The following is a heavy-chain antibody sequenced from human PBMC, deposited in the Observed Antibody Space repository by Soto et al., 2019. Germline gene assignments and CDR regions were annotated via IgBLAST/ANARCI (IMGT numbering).Heavy chain of an antibody. CDR2: ISSSGSTI. Sequence: QVQLVESGGGLVKPGGSLRLSCAASGFTFSDYYMSWIRQAPGKGLEWVSYISSSGSTIYYADSVKGRFTISRDNAKNSLYLQMNSLRAEDTAVYYCARTPGYCSGGSCYPFYYFDYWGQGTLVTVSS. CDR1: GFTFSDYY. V-gene: IGHV3-11*01. D-gene: IGHD2-15*01. J-gene: IGHJ4*02. CDR3: ARTPGYCSGGSCYPFYYFDY.